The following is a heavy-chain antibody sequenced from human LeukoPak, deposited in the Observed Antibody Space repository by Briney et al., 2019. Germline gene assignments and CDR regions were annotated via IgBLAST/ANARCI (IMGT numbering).Heavy chain of an antibody. CDR1: GFTFSSYA. CDR3: AKDRGGYCSGGSCYPFDY. J-gene: IGHJ4*02. Sequence: GGSLRLSCAASGFTFSSYAMSWVRQAPGKGLEWVSAISGSGGTTYYADSVKGRFTISRDNSKNTLYLQMNSLRAEDTAVYYCAKDRGGYCSGGSCYPFDYWGQGTLVTVSS. CDR2: ISGSGGTT. V-gene: IGHV3-23*01. D-gene: IGHD2-15*01.